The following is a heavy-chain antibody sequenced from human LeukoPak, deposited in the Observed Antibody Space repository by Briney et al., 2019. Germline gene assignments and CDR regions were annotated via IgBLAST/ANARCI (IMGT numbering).Heavy chain of an antibody. D-gene: IGHD6-19*01. CDR3: AKESSGGWYFDY. CDR2: ISSSSSYI. V-gene: IGHV3-21*04. CDR1: GFTFSSYS. Sequence: GGSLRLSCAASGFTFSSYSMNWVRQAPGKGLEWVSSISSSSSYIYYADSVKGRFTISRDNSKNSLYLQMNSLRAEDTAVYYCAKESSGGWYFDYWGQGTLVTVSS. J-gene: IGHJ4*02.